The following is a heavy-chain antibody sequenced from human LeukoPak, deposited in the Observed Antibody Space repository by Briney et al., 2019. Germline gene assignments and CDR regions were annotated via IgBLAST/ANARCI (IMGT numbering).Heavy chain of an antibody. D-gene: IGHD3-10*01. Sequence: GGSLRLSCAASGFTFRTYAVHWVRQAPGKGLEWVAVISYDGTNKYYADSVKGRVTISRDHSTNTLYLQMNTLRSEDTALYYCARDRSLSSFGELFLWGQGTLVTASS. CDR2: ISYDGTNK. CDR3: ARDRSLSSFGELFL. J-gene: IGHJ4*02. V-gene: IGHV3-30*01. CDR1: GFTFRTYA.